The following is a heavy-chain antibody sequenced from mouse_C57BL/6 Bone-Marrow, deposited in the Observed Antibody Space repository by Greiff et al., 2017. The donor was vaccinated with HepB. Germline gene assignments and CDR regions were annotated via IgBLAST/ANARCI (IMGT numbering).Heavy chain of an antibody. D-gene: IGHD6-5*01. Sequence: QVQLQQPGAELVKPGASVKMSCKASGYTFTSYWITWVKQRPGQGLEWIGDIYPGSGSTNYNEKFKSKATLTVDTSSSTAYMQLSSLTSEDSADYYCARKSSLYYYAMDYWGQGTSVTVSS. CDR2: IYPGSGST. J-gene: IGHJ4*01. V-gene: IGHV1-55*01. CDR1: GYTFTSYW. CDR3: ARKSSLYYYAMDY.